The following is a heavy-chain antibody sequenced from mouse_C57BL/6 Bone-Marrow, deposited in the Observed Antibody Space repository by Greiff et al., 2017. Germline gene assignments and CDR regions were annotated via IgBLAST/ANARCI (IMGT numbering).Heavy chain of an antibody. CDR3: ARDGYFFDC. Sequence: EVKLQESGGGLVKPGGSLKLSCAASGFTFSDYGMHWVRQAPEKGLEWVAYISSGSSTIYYADTVKGRFTISRDNANNTLFLQMTSLRSEDTAMYYCARDGYFFDCWGQGTTLTVSS. CDR2: ISSGSSTI. V-gene: IGHV5-17*01. D-gene: IGHD2-3*01. J-gene: IGHJ2*01. CDR1: GFTFSDYG.